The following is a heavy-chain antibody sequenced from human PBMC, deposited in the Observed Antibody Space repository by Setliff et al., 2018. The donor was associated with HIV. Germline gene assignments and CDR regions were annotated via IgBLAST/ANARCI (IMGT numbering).Heavy chain of an antibody. V-gene: IGHV3-30*01. CDR3: ATGYFYDSSGYKH. Sequence: GGSLRLSCVASGFGFSNFAMHWVRQAPGKGVEWVSSISYDGSRIHYADSVKGRFSIPRDNSKNTLSLQVNGLGPEDTAVYYCATGYFYDSSGYKHWGQGTLVTVSS. CDR1: GFGFSNFA. D-gene: IGHD3-22*01. CDR2: ISYDGSRI. J-gene: IGHJ1*01.